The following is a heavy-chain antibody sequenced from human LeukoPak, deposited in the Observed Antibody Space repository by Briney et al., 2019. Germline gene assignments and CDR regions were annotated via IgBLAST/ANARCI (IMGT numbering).Heavy chain of an antibody. J-gene: IGHJ4*02. CDR2: IYHSGST. Sequence: SQTLSLACAVSGGSISSGGYSWSWIRQPPGKGLEWIGYIYHSGSTYYNPSLKSRVTISVDRSKNQFSLKLSSVTAADTAVYYCARLDKSQPGLTYFDYWGQGTLVTVSS. D-gene: IGHD2-2*03. V-gene: IGHV4-30-2*01. CDR3: ARLDKSQPGLTYFDY. CDR1: GGSISSGGYS.